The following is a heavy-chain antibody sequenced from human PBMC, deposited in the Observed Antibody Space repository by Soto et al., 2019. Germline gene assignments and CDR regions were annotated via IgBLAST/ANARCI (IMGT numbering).Heavy chain of an antibody. Sequence: GGSLRLSCAASGFTFSSYAMHWVRQAPGKGLEWVAVISYDGSNKYYADSVKGRFTISRDNSKNTLLLQMNSLRAEDTAVYYCASSGYWGQGTLVTVSS. CDR2: ISYDGSNK. J-gene: IGHJ4*02. CDR3: ASSGY. V-gene: IGHV3-30-3*01. CDR1: GFTFSSYA.